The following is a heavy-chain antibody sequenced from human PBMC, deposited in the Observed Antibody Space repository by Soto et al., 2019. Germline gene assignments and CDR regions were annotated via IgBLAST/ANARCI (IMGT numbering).Heavy chain of an antibody. J-gene: IGHJ4*02. D-gene: IGHD3-10*01. V-gene: IGHV4-4*02. CDR2: IYHCGST. CDR1: GGPISSSNW. Sequence: PSETLSLTCTVSGGPISSSNWWNWVRQPPGKGLEWIGEIYHCGSTNYNPSLKSRVTISVDKSKNQFSLKLSSVTAADTAVYYCAREPSGSQAFDYWGQGTLVTVSS. CDR3: AREPSGSQAFDY.